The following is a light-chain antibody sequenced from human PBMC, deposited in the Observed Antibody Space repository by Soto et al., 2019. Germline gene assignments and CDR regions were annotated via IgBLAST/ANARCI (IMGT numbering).Light chain of an antibody. CDR3: QQYEKIPPT. V-gene: IGKV1-33*01. CDR1: QDIRIY. J-gene: IGKJ4*01. CDR2: DGS. Sequence: DIQMTQSPSSLSASVGDRVTVTCQASQDIRIYVNWYQQKPGKAPRLLIYDGSNLETGVPSRFSGSGSGITFTFTISSLQPEDYATYYCQQYEKIPPTFGGGTKME.